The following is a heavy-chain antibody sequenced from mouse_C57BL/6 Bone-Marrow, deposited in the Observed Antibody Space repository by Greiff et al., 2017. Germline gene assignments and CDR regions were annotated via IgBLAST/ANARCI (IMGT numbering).Heavy chain of an antibody. J-gene: IGHJ3*01. Sequence: VMLVESGPGLVQPSQSLSITCTVSGFSLTSYGVHWVRQSPGKGLEWLGVIWSGGSTDYNAAFISRLSISKDNSKSQVFFKMNSLQADDTAIYYCARTYGNYYFAYWGQGTLVTVSA. CDR3: ARTYGNYYFAY. D-gene: IGHD2-1*01. CDR2: IWSGGST. CDR1: GFSLTSYG. V-gene: IGHV2-2*01.